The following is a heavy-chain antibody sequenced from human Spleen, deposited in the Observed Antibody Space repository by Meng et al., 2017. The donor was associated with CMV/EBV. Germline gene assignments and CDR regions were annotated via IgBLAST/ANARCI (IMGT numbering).Heavy chain of an antibody. J-gene: IGHJ4*02. V-gene: IGHV3-23*01. Sequence: GESLKISCAASGFTFSSYAMSWVRQAPGKGLEWVSYISGGGDITDSADSVKGRFTMSRDNSKNTVYLQMNSLRAEDTAIYYCAKQGLAIAAAGTFDYWGQGTLVTVSS. D-gene: IGHD6-13*01. CDR3: AKQGLAIAAAGTFDY. CDR2: ISGGGDIT. CDR1: GFTFSSYA.